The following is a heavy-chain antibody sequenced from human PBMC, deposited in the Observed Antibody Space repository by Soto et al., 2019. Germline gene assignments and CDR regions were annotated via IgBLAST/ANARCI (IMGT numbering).Heavy chain of an antibody. CDR3: APKGYGDYPLDY. Sequence: QITLKESGPTLVKPTQALTLTCTFSGFSLSTSGVGVGWIRQPPGKALEWLAVIYWDDSYHYSPSLRSRLTITKDTPKTQVVLTMSIMDPVDTATYYCAPKGYGDYPLDYWGQGTLVTVSS. D-gene: IGHD4-17*01. J-gene: IGHJ4*02. CDR2: IYWDDSY. CDR1: GFSLSTSGVG. V-gene: IGHV2-5*02.